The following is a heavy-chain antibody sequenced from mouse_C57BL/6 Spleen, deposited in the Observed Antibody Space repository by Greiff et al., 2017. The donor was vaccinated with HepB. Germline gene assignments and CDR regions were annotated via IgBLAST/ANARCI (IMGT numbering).Heavy chain of an antibody. D-gene: IGHD2-4*01. CDR1: GYAFSSSW. V-gene: IGHV1-82*01. CDR3: ARKSYYDYDGGAMDY. Sequence: VQLQQSGPELVKPGASVKISCKASGYAFSSSWMNWVKQRPGKGLEWIGRIYPGDGDTNYNGKFKGKATLTADKSSSTAYMQLSSLTSEDSAVYFCARKSYYDYDGGAMDYWGQGTSVTVSS. CDR2: IYPGDGDT. J-gene: IGHJ4*01.